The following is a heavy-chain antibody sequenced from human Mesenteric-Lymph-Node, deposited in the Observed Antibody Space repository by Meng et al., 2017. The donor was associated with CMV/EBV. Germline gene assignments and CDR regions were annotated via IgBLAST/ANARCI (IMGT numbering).Heavy chain of an antibody. Sequence: ASVKVSCNASGYTFTDYYMPWGRQEPGQGLEWMGWINPNSGATHYDQKFQVRVTMTRDTSISTAYMELSRLRSDDTAVYYCARDTRMGDGYNFVYYFDSWGQGTLVTVSS. CDR1: GYTFTDYY. CDR2: INPNSGAT. J-gene: IGHJ4*02. V-gene: IGHV1-2*02. D-gene: IGHD5-24*01. CDR3: ARDTRMGDGYNFVYYFDS.